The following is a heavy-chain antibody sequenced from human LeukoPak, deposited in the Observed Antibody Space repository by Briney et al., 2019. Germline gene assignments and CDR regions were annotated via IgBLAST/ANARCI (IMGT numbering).Heavy chain of an antibody. V-gene: IGHV3-30*02. CDR2: IRYDGSNK. Sequence: GGSLRLSCAASGFTFSSYGMHWVRQAPGKGLEWVAFIRYDGSNKYYADSVKGRFAISRDNSKNTLYLQMNSLRAEDTAVYYCAEANRAGASWFDPWGQGTLVTVSS. CDR1: GFTFSSYG. J-gene: IGHJ5*02. D-gene: IGHD1-26*01. CDR3: AEANRAGASWFDP.